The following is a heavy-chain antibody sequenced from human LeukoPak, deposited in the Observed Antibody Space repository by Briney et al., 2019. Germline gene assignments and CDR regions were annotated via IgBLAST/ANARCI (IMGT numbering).Heavy chain of an antibody. D-gene: IGHD2-2*01. CDR3: ARLNCSSTSFPARELGYYYYGMDV. V-gene: IGHV1-69*13. CDR2: IIPIFGTA. J-gene: IGHJ6*04. Sequence: SVKVSCKASGGTFSSYAISWVRQAPGQGLEWMGGIIPIFGTANYAQKFQGRVTITADESTSTAYMELSSLRSEDTAVYYCARLNCSSTSFPARELGYYYYGMDVWGKGTTVTVSS. CDR1: GGTFSSYA.